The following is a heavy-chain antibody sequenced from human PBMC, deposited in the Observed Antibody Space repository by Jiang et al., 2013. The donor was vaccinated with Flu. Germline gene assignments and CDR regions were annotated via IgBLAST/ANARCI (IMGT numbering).Heavy chain of an antibody. CDR1: GFSFSNYA. CDR3: AKAYYYGSGSYSDY. D-gene: IGHD3-10*01. Sequence: GGLIQPGGSLRLSCAASGFSFSNYAMSWVRQAPGKGLEWVSLISNSGSSTYYADSVKGRFTISRDNSKNTLYLQMNSLRAEDTAVYFCAKAYYYGSGSYSDYWGQGTLVTVSS. CDR2: ISNSGSST. J-gene: IGHJ4*02. V-gene: IGHV3-23*01.